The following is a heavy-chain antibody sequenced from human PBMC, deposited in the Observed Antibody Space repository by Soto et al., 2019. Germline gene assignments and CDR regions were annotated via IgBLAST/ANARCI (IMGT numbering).Heavy chain of an antibody. CDR2: ISSSSSYI. CDR1: GFTFSSYS. D-gene: IGHD2-15*01. V-gene: IGHV3-21*01. J-gene: IGHJ4*02. Sequence: GGSLRLSCAASGFTFSSYSMNWVRQAPGKGLEWVSSISSSSSYIYYADSVKGRFTISRDNAKNSLYLQMNSLRAEDTAVYYCATDCSGGSCYFDYWGQGTLVTVSS. CDR3: ATDCSGGSCYFDY.